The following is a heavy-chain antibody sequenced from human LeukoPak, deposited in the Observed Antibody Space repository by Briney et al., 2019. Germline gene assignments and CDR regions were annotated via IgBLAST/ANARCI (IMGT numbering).Heavy chain of an antibody. Sequence: SVTVSCKASGGTFNSYAISWVRQAPGQVIEWMGGIIPIFGKANYAQKFLGRVTINTDESTSTAYMELSSLRSEDTAVYYCAREGGITGTPPGLDYWGQGTLVTVSS. D-gene: IGHD1-20*01. J-gene: IGHJ4*02. V-gene: IGHV1-69*05. CDR2: IIPIFGKA. CDR3: AREGGITGTPPGLDY. CDR1: GGTFNSYA.